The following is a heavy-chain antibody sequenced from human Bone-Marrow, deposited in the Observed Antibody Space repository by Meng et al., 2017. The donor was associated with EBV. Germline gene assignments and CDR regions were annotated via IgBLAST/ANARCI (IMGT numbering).Heavy chain of an antibody. Sequence: QGELVPSGAEVKKPGSSVKGSGKTSGGTFRRDAISWVRQAPGQGLEWMGGLIPMSDAPHYAQKFQGRVTITADESTSTHYMDLSGLRSEDTAVYYCASESGRGFTPDYWGQGTLVTVSS. CDR1: GGTFRRDA. CDR2: LIPMSDAP. J-gene: IGHJ4*02. V-gene: IGHV1-69*01. D-gene: IGHD3-10*01. CDR3: ASESGRGFTPDY.